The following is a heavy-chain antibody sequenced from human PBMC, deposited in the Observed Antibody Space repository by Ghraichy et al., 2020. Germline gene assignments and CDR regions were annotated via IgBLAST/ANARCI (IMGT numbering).Heavy chain of an antibody. V-gene: IGHV4-39*01. CDR3: ARHSDSSGAWFDP. Sequence: SETLSLTCTVSGGSISSISYYWGWIRQPPGKGLEWIRSVFYSGNTYYNPSLKSRLTISVDTSMNQFFLQLSSVTAADTAVYYCARHSDSSGAWFDPWGQGTLVTVSS. CDR2: VFYSGNT. CDR1: GGSISSISYY. J-gene: IGHJ5*02. D-gene: IGHD6-19*01.